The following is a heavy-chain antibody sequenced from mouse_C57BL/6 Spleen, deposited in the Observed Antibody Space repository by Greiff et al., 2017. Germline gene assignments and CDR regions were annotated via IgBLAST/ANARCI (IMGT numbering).Heavy chain of an antibody. V-gene: IGHV1-50*01. CDR1: GYTFTSYW. D-gene: IGHD2-2*01. Sequence: QVQLQQPGAELVKPGASVKLSCKASGYTFTSYWMQWVKQRPGQGLEWIGEIDPSDSYTNYNQKFKGKATLTVDTSSSTAYMQRSSLTSEDSAVYYCARGGSTMVTTGFAYWGQGTLVTVSA. CDR3: ARGGSTMVTTGFAY. CDR2: IDPSDSYT. J-gene: IGHJ3*01.